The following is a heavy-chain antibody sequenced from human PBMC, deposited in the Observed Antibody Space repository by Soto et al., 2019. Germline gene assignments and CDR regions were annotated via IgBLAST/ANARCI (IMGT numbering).Heavy chain of an antibody. CDR2: INHSGST. CDR1: GGSFSGYY. V-gene: IGHV4-34*01. D-gene: IGHD6-13*01. Sequence: PSETLSLTCAVYGGSFSGYYWSWIRQPPGKGLEWIGEINHSGSTNYNPSLKSRVTISVDTSKNQFSLKLSSVTAADTAVYYCARGYSSSWEEFDYWGQGTLVTVSS. CDR3: ARGYSSSWEEFDY. J-gene: IGHJ4*02.